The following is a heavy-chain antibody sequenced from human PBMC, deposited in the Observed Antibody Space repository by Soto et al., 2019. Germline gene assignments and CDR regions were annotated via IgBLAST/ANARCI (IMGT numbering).Heavy chain of an antibody. J-gene: IGHJ4*02. CDR2: IYSGGRN. D-gene: IGHD6-13*01. V-gene: IGHV4-4*07. Sequence: PSPTLSLTCTFSGRSISSFYWSWIRQPAGKGLEWIGRIYSGGRNNYNPSLKSRVTMSVDTSKTQFSLRLSSVTAADTAMYYCARGSSRWDYWGQGTLVTVS. CDR3: ARGSSRWDY. CDR1: GRSISSFY.